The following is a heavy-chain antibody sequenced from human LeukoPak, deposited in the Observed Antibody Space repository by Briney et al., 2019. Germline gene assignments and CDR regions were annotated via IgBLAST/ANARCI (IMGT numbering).Heavy chain of an antibody. CDR3: ASPHSSGWSNFDY. CDR2: FIPILGIA. Sequence: GASVKVSCKASGGTFSSYAISWVRQAPGQGLEWMGRFIPILGIANYAQKFQGRVTITADKSTSTAYMELSSLRSEDTAVYYCASPHSSGWSNFDYWGQGTLVTVSS. CDR1: GGTFSSYA. J-gene: IGHJ4*02. V-gene: IGHV1-69*04. D-gene: IGHD6-19*01.